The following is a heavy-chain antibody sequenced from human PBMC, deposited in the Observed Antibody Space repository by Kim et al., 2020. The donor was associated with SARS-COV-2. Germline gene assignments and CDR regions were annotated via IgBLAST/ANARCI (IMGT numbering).Heavy chain of an antibody. CDR2: IGAYNGMS. CDR3: ARGGRGDHFYNGMDV. V-gene: IGHV1-18*01. CDR1: GYTFAAYG. D-gene: IGHD2-21*02. J-gene: IGHJ6*02. Sequence: ASVKVSCKASGYTFAAYGISWVRQARGQGLEWMGGIGAYNGMSDYGQTFHDRITMTTDISSSTAYLEVRSLRSDDTAIYCCARGGRGDHFYNGMDVWGQGTAVIVSS.